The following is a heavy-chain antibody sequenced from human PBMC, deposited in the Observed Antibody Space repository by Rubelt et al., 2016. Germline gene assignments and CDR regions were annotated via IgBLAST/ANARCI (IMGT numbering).Heavy chain of an antibody. D-gene: IGHD3-3*01. CDR3: ARDSYELWSGYYTNYYGMDV. Sequence: GKGLEWIGEINHSGSTNYNPSLKSRVTISVDTSKNQFSLKLSSVTAADTAVYYCARDSYELWSGYYTNYYGMDVWGQGTTVTVSS. J-gene: IGHJ6*02. CDR2: INHSGST. V-gene: IGHV4-34*01.